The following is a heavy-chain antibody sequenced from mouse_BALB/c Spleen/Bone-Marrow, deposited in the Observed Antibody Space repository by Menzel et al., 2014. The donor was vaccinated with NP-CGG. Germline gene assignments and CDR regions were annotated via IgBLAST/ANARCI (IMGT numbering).Heavy chain of an antibody. CDR1: GFAFSSYD. Sequence: EVQGVESGGGLVKAGGSLKLSCAASGFAFSSYDMSWVRQTPEKRLEWVAYISSGGGSTYYPDTVKGRFTISRDNAKNTLYLQMSSRKSEDTAMYYCAREILRVYDDDGAQGSTLTVYS. V-gene: IGHV5-12-1*01. D-gene: IGHD1-1*01. CDR2: ISSGGGST. CDR3: AREILRVYDDD. J-gene: IGHJ2*01.